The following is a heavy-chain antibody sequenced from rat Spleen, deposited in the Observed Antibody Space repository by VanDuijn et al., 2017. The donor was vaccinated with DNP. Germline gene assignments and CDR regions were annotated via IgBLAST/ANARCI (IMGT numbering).Heavy chain of an antibody. CDR2: INTSGGTT. V-gene: IGHV5-31*01. Sequence: EVRLVESGGGLVQPGRSLKLSCAASGFTFINYWMTWIRQAPGKGLEWVATINTSGGTTYYADSVKGRFTISRDNAQNTLYLQMNSLGSEDTATYYCARDDFYGYRWGQGVMVTVSS. J-gene: IGHJ2*01. D-gene: IGHD1-11*01. CDR1: GFTFINYW. CDR3: ARDDFYGYR.